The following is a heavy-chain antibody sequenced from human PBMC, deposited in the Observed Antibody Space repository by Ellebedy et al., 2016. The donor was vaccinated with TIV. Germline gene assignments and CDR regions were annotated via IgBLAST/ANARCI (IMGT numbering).Heavy chain of an antibody. CDR2: IYYSWNT. CDR1: GVSLSTGTYY. V-gene: IGHV4-61*03. J-gene: IGHJ4*02. CDR3: AKGRVPGNY. Sequence: SETLSLTXSVAGVSLSTGTYYWSWIRQTPGKGLEWIGIIYYSWNTNYNPSLKSRVTISVDTSRNHFSLRLTSVTAADTAVYYCAKGRVPGNYWGQGTLVTVSS.